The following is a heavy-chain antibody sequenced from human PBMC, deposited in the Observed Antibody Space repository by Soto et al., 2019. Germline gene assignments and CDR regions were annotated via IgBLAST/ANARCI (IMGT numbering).Heavy chain of an antibody. CDR1: GFTFSSYA. CDR2: ISGSGGST. Sequence: EVQLLESGGGLVQPGGSLRLSCAASGFTFSSYAMSWVRQAPGKGLEWVSAISGSGGSTYYADSVKGRFTISRDNSKHTLYLQMNSLRAEDTAVYYCAKDNYIWGSYRYYFDYWGQGTLVTVSS. V-gene: IGHV3-23*01. D-gene: IGHD3-16*02. CDR3: AKDNYIWGSYRYYFDY. J-gene: IGHJ4*02.